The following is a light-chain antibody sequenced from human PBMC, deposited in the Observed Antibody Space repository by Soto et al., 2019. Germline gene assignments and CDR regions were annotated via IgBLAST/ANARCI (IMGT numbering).Light chain of an antibody. CDR3: QQYYSYPRT. CDR1: QGISSY. V-gene: IGKV1-8*01. J-gene: IGKJ1*01. Sequence: ASRMTRSPSSLSASTGDRVTITCRASQGISSYLAWYQQKPGKAPKLLIYAASTLQSGVPSRFSGSGSGTDFTLTINCLQSEDFATYYCQQYYSYPRTFGQGTKV. CDR2: AAS.